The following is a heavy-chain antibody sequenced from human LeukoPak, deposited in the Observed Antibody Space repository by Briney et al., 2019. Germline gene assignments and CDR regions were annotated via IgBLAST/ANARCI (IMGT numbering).Heavy chain of an antibody. CDR3: AASGDWDDGWYFDL. J-gene: IGHJ2*01. CDR2: INPNSGGT. CDR1: GYTFTGYY. Sequence: ASVKVSCKAPGYTFTGYYMHWVRQAPGQGLEWMGWINPNSGGTNYAQKFQGRVTMTRDTSISTAYMELSRLRSDDTAVYYCAASGDWDDGWYFDLWGRGTLVTVSS. D-gene: IGHD2-21*02. V-gene: IGHV1-2*02.